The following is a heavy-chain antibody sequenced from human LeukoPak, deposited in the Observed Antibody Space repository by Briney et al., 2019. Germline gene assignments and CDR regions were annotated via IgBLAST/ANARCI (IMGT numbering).Heavy chain of an antibody. J-gene: IGHJ4*02. D-gene: IGHD3-3*01. CDR3: AKDFPRNYDFWSGHAPSGYFDY. Sequence: GGSLRLSCAASGFTFSSYGMHWVRQAPGKGLEWVAVIWYEGSNKYYADSVKGRFTISRDNSKNTLYLQMNSLRAEDTAVYYCAKDFPRNYDFWSGHAPSGYFDYWGQGTLVTVSS. CDR2: IWYEGSNK. CDR1: GFTFSSYG. V-gene: IGHV3-30*02.